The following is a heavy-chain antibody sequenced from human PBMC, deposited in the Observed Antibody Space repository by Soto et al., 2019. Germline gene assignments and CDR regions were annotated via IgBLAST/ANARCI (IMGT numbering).Heavy chain of an antibody. D-gene: IGHD2-21*02. J-gene: IGHJ4*02. CDR1: GFTFRSYG. CDR3: AKAWRAYCGGDCYLFDF. CDR2: ISSDENNK. Sequence: QVQLAESGGGVVQPGRSLRLSCAASGFTFRSYGMHWVRQAPGKGLEWVAGISSDENNKYYVDSVKGRFTISRDNSKNTLDLQMNSLRAEDTAVYYSAKAWRAYCGGDCYLFDFWGQGTLVTVSS. V-gene: IGHV3-30*18.